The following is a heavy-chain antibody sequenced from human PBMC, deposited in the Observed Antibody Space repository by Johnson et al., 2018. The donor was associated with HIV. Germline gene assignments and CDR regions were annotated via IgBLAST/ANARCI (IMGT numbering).Heavy chain of an antibody. CDR2: INLNGGST. Sequence: VQLMESGGGLVQPGGSLRLSCAASGFTFSSYWMHWVRQAPGKGLEWVSGINLNGGSTGYAASVKGRFTIARDNAKNSLYLQMNSLRAEDTAVYYCARGWGGQQPIWGQGTMVTVSS. J-gene: IGHJ3*02. V-gene: IGHV3-20*04. CDR3: ARGWGGQQPI. CDR1: GFTFSSYW. D-gene: IGHD3-16*01.